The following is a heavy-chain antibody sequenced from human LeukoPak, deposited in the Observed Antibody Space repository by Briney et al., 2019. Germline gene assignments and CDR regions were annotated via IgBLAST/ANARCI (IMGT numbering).Heavy chain of an antibody. CDR3: AKESNAFDI. CDR2: IGAGGAFT. J-gene: IGHJ3*02. V-gene: IGHV3-23*01. CDR1: GLTFSSYA. Sequence: AGGSLRLSCAASGLTFSSYAMNWVRQAPGKGLEWFSVIGAGGAFTHYADSVKGRFTISSDNSKNTLYLQMNSLRAEDTALYFCAKESNAFDIWGQGTMVTVSS.